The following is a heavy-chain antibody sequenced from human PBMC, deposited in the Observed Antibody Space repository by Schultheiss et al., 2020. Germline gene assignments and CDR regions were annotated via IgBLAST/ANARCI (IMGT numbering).Heavy chain of an antibody. CDR2: INPNSGGT. CDR3: ARSPGPGSQYYYGMDV. D-gene: IGHD3-10*01. V-gene: IGHV1-2*04. CDR1: GYTFTGYY. J-gene: IGHJ6*02. Sequence: ASVKVSCKASGYTFTGYYMHWVRQAPGQGLEWMGWINPNSGGTNYAQKFQGWVTMTRDTSISTAYMELSRLRSDDTAVYYFARSPGPGSQYYYGMDVWGQGTTVNGYS.